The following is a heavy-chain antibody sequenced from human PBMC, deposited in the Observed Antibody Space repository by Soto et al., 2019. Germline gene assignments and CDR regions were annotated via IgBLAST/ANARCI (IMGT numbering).Heavy chain of an antibody. Sequence: EVQLVESGGGLVQPGRSLRLSGAASGFTFDDYAFHWVRQAPGKGLEWVSGISWNSASIAYADSVKGRFTISRDNAKNSLYLQMNSLRAEATALYYCAKDRSKVGVGATVSWGQGSLVTVSS. D-gene: IGHD1-26*01. CDR2: ISWNSASI. CDR3: AKDRSKVGVGATVS. CDR1: GFTFDDYA. J-gene: IGHJ4*02. V-gene: IGHV3-9*01.